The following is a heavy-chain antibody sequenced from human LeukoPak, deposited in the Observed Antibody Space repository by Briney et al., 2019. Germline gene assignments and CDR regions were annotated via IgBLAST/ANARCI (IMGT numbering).Heavy chain of an antibody. CDR2: IYYSGRT. V-gene: IGHV4-39*01. D-gene: IGHD3-22*01. J-gene: IGHJ1*01. CDR3: ARRRYYDSSGYLE. CDR1: GDSVSRSDSY. Sequence: SETLSLTCSISGDSVSRSDSYWDWIRQPPGKGLEWIGTIYYSGRTYYSPSLKSRFTLSVDMSNNHFSLTLSSVTAADTALYFCARRRYYDSSGYLEWGQGTLVTVSS.